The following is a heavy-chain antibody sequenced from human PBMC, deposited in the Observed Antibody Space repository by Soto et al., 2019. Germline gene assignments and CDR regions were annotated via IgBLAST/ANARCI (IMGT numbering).Heavy chain of an antibody. V-gene: IGHV4-34*01. CDR1: GGSFSGYY. D-gene: IGHD6-19*01. CDR3: AREGAVAGSLGYDY. J-gene: IGHJ4*02. CDR2: INHSGST. Sequence: KASETLSLTCAVYGGSFSGYYWSWIRQPPGKGLEWIGEINHSGSTNYNPSLKSRVTISVDTSKNQFSLKLSSVTAADTAVYYCAREGAVAGSLGYDYWGQGTLVTVSS.